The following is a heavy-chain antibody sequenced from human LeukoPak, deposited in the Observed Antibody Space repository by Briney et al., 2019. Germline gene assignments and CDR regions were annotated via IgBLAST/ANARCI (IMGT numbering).Heavy chain of an antibody. CDR2: INPNSGGT. CDR1: GYTFTGYY. CDR3: ARLPYYDILTGYYDYFDY. J-gene: IGHJ4*02. Sequence: GASVKVSCKASGYTFTGYYMHWVRQAPGQGLEWMGWINPNSGGTNYAQKFQGRVTMTRDTSISTAYMELSRLRSDDTAVYYCARLPYYDILTGYYDYFDYWGQGTLVTVPS. V-gene: IGHV1-2*02. D-gene: IGHD3-9*01.